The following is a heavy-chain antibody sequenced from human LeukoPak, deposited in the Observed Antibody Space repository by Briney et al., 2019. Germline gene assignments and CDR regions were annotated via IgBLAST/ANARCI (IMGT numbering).Heavy chain of an antibody. CDR1: GSSISSYF. V-gene: IGHV4-59*13. J-gene: IGHJ4*02. Sequence: SETLSLTCSVSGSSISSYFWIWIRPPPGKGLEWIAYMYYSASTNYNPSLKSRVTISIDTSKNQLSLKLRSVTAADTAVYYCARIYGASDSALDYWGQGTLVTVSS. D-gene: IGHD5-12*01. CDR3: ARIYGASDSALDY. CDR2: MYYSAST.